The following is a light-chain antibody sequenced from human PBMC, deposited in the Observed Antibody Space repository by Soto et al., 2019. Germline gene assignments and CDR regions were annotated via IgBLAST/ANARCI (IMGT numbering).Light chain of an antibody. V-gene: IGKV1-39*01. Sequence: DIQMTQSPSSLSASVGDRVTITCRASQSISSYLNWYPQKPGKAPKLLIYAASSLQSGVPSRFSGSGSGTDFTLTISSLQPEDFATYYCQQSYSTLWTFGQGTKVDIK. J-gene: IGKJ1*01. CDR3: QQSYSTLWT. CDR1: QSISSY. CDR2: AAS.